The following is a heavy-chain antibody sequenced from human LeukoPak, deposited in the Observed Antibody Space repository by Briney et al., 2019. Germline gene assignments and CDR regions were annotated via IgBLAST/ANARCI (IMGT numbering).Heavy chain of an antibody. D-gene: IGHD2/OR15-2a*01. Sequence: SETLSLTCTISGGSISSYYWSWIRQPPGKGLEWIGYIYYSGSTNYNPSLKSRVTISIDTSKNQFSLKLSSVTAADTAVYYYARAEYPLYYYGMDVWGQGTTVTVSS. CDR2: IYYSGST. J-gene: IGHJ6*02. CDR3: ARAEYPLYYYGMDV. CDR1: GGSISSYY. V-gene: IGHV4-59*01.